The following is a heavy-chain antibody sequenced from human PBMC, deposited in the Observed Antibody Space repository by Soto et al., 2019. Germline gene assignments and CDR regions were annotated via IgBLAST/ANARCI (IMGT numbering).Heavy chain of an antibody. CDR1: GGSINSYW. CDR3: ARDIGSYAYAEGY. D-gene: IGHD2-2*01. J-gene: IGHJ4*02. Sequence: PSETLSFTCSVSGGSINSYWWSWIRQPAGKGLEWIGRVYSSGTTDYNPSLNSRATMSVETSKNQFPLKLTSVTAADTAVYYCARDIGSYAYAEGYWGQGIQVTVSS. CDR2: VYSSGTT. V-gene: IGHV4-4*07.